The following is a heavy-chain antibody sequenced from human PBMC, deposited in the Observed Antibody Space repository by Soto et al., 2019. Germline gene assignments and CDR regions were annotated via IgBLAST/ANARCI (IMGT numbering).Heavy chain of an antibody. D-gene: IGHD2-21*02. CDR1: GGSISSYY. V-gene: IGHV4-59*01. J-gene: IGHJ4*02. Sequence: QVQLQESGPGLVKPSETLSLTCTVSGGSISSYYWSWIRQPPGKGLEWIGYIFYSGSTNYNPSLKSRVTNSVDTPKSQFALMLSSVTAADTAVYYGARGVDCGGDCWARDFGGQGTLVTVSS. CDR2: IFYSGST. CDR3: ARGVDCGGDCWARDF.